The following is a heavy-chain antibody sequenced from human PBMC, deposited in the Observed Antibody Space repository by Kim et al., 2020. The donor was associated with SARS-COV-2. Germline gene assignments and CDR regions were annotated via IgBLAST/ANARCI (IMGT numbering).Heavy chain of an antibody. Sequence: SVRGRFTISRDNSKNTLFLQMNSLRPAETAGYYCARDPSGTYDGWFDHWGQGTLVTVSS. CDR3: ARDPSGTYDGWFDH. V-gene: IGHV3-30*01. D-gene: IGHD1-26*01. J-gene: IGHJ5*02.